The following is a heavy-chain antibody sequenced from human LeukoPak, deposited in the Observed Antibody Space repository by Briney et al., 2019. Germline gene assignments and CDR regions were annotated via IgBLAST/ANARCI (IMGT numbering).Heavy chain of an antibody. D-gene: IGHD4-17*01. J-gene: IGHJ5*02. CDR3: ARDLDDYGDYANWFDP. V-gene: IGHV1-69*13. CDR2: IIPIFGTA. Sequence: GASVKVSCKASGGTFISYAISWVRQAPGQGLEWMGGIIPIFGTANYAQKFQGRVTITADESTSTAYMELSSLRSEDTAVYYCARDLDDYGDYANWFDPWGQGTLVTVSS. CDR1: GGTFISYA.